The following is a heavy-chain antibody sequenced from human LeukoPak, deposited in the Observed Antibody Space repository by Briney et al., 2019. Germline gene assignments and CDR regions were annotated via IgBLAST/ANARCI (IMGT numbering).Heavy chain of an antibody. J-gene: IGHJ4*02. D-gene: IGHD1-1*01. CDR2: IYYSGST. CDR1: GGSISYYY. CDR3: ARRTRYNWNDDRYYFDY. V-gene: IGHV4-59*08. Sequence: SETLSLTCTVSGGSISYYYWSWIRQPPGKGLEWIGYIYYSGSTNYNPSLKGRVTISVDTSKNQFSLKLSSVTAADSAVYYCARRTRYNWNDDRYYFDYWGQGTLVTVSS.